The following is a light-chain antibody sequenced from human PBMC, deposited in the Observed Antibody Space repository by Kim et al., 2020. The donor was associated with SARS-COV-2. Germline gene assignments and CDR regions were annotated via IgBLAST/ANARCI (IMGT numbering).Light chain of an antibody. CDR1: IGGVAGTY. J-gene: IGLJ2*01. V-gene: IGLV6-57*02. Sequence: GRTQTIPSPGTIGGVAGTYAQCYQQRPGSAPATVIYEDNQRPSGVPDRFSGSIDSSSNSASLTISGLKTEDEADYYCQSCDSSTVVFGGGTQLTVL. CDR3: QSCDSSTVV. CDR2: EDN.